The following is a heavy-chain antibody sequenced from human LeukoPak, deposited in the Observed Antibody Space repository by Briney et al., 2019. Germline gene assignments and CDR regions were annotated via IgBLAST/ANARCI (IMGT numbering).Heavy chain of an antibody. CDR3: ARDYYGSGSYYNLEIYGEAFDI. CDR2: ISAYNGNT. J-gene: IGHJ3*02. Sequence: ASVKVSCKASGYTFTSYGISWVRRAPGQGLEWMGWISAYNGNTNYAQKLQGRVTMTTDTSTSTAYMELRSLRSDDTAVYYCARDYYGSGSYYNLEIYGEAFDIWGQGTMVTVSS. D-gene: IGHD3-10*01. CDR1: GYTFTSYG. V-gene: IGHV1-18*01.